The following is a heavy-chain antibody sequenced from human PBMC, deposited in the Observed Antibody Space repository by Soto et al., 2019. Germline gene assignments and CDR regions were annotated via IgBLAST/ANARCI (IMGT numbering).Heavy chain of an antibody. J-gene: IGHJ5*02. V-gene: IGHV3-53*01. CDR3: ARYGSGSKYNWFDP. Sequence: GGSLRLSCAASGFTVSSNYMSWVRQAPGKGLEWVSVIYSGGSTYYADFVKGRFTISRDNSKNTLYLQMNSLRAEDTAVYYCARYGSGSKYNWFDPWSQGTLVTVSS. D-gene: IGHD3-10*01. CDR2: IYSGGST. CDR1: GFTVSSNY.